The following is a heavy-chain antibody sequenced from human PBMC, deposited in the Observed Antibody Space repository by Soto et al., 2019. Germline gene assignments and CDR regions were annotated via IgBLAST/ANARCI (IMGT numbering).Heavy chain of an antibody. Sequence: QVQLVESGGGVVQPGRSLRLSCAASGFTFSSYGMHWVRQAPGKGLEWVAVISYDGSNKYYADSVKGRFTISRDNSKNTLYLQMNSLRAEDTAVYYCAKDRDCYFDYWGQGTLVTVSS. J-gene: IGHJ4*02. CDR1: GFTFSSYG. D-gene: IGHD2-21*01. CDR2: ISYDGSNK. V-gene: IGHV3-30*18. CDR3: AKDRDCYFDY.